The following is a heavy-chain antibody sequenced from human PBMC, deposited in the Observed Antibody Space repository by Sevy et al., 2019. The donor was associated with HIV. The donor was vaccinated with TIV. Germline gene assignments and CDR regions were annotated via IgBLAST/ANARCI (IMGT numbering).Heavy chain of an antibody. CDR2: FDYAGTT. Sequence: SETLSLTCSVSGGSIRSTSYYWGWIRQPPGKGLEWIASFDYAGTTYNTPALNSRVTISGDMSKNQFSLKLKSVTVADTAFYYGARYVRGDYAGGFDSWGQGTLVTVSS. CDR1: GGSIRSTSYY. CDR3: ARYVRGDYAGGFDS. D-gene: IGHD4-17*01. J-gene: IGHJ5*01. V-gene: IGHV4-39*01.